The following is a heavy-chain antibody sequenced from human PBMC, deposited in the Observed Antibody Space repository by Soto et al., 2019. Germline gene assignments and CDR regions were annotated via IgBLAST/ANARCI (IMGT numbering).Heavy chain of an antibody. CDR2: IWYDGSNK. J-gene: IGHJ2*01. CDR1: GFTFSSYG. D-gene: IGHD4-17*01. Sequence: QVQLVESGGGVVQPGRSLRLSCAASGFTFSSYGMHWVRQAPGKGLEWVAVIWYDGSNKYYADSVKGRFTISRDNSKNTLDLQMNSLRAEDTAVYYCARDVGTTVTTQGNWYFDLWGRGTLVTVSS. CDR3: ARDVGTTVTTQGNWYFDL. V-gene: IGHV3-33*01.